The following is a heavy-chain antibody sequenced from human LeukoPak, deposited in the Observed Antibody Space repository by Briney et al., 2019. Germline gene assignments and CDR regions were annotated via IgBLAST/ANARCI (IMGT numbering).Heavy chain of an antibody. CDR1: GFTFSRYA. Sequence: GGSLRLSCAASGFTFSRYALNWARQAPGKGLEWVSTVSVSGGSTYYADSVKGRFTISRDNSENTLYLQMNSLRAEDTAVYYCAKDVKAGSGDYYFDXXGQGXXVTV. V-gene: IGHV3-23*01. J-gene: IGHJ4*02. CDR2: VSVSGGST. CDR3: AKDVKAGSGDYYFDX. D-gene: IGHD3-3*01.